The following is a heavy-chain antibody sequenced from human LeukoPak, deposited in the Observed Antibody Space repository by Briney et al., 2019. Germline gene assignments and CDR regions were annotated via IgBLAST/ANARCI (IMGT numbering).Heavy chain of an antibody. CDR1: GFTFSSYD. J-gene: IGHJ4*02. CDR3: AKVEIQLWLQYYFDY. CDR2: IRYDGSNK. V-gene: IGHV3-30*02. D-gene: IGHD5-18*01. Sequence: HPGGSLRLSCAASGFTFSSYDIHWVRQAPGKVLEWVAFIRYDGSNKYYADSVKGRFTISRDNSKNTLYLQMNSLRAEDTAVYYCAKVEIQLWLQYYFDYWGQGTLVTVSS.